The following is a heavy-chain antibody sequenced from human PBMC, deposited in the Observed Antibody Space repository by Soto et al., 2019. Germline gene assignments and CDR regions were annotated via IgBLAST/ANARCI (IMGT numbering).Heavy chain of an antibody. Sequence: QVQLVQSGSEVKKPGSSVRVSCKASGGSVSNSAISWLRQAPGQGLEWMGGIIPIFGPAIYARKFQGRFTISADESTGTAYMELNNVRSDDTAVYYCGRGSSLTKVEYWGQGPLVTVSS. CDR3: GRGSSLTKVEY. D-gene: IGHD6-6*01. V-gene: IGHV1-69*01. CDR1: GGSVSNSA. J-gene: IGHJ4*02. CDR2: IIPIFGPA.